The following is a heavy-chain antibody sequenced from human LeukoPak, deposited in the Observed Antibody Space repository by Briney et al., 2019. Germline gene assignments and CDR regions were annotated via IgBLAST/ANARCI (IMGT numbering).Heavy chain of an antibody. CDR1: GFTFSSYG. CDR2: ISYDGSNK. V-gene: IGHV3-30*18. J-gene: IGHJ4*02. Sequence: GGSLRLSCAASGFTFSSYGMHRVRQAPGKGLEWVAVISYDGSNKNYADSVKGRFTISRDNSKNTLYLQMNSLRAEGTAVYYCAKDYGSSGLDYWGQGTLVTVSS. D-gene: IGHD3-22*01. CDR3: AKDYGSSGLDY.